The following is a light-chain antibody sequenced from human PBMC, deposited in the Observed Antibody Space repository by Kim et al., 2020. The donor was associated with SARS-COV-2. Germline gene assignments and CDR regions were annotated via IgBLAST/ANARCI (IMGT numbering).Light chain of an antibody. V-gene: IGKV3-20*01. Sequence: PGERATPSCRASHSISSSYLAWYQQRPGQAPRLLIYGASSRATGIPDRFSGSGSGADFTLTISRLEPEDFAVYYCQHYSSSPPWTFGQGTKVDIK. CDR2: GAS. CDR1: HSISSSY. CDR3: QHYSSSPPWT. J-gene: IGKJ1*01.